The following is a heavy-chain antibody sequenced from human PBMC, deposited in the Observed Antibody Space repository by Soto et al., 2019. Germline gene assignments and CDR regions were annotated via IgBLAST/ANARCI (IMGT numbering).Heavy chain of an antibody. CDR2: IYYTGST. D-gene: IGHD3-10*01. CDR3: ATVYMVRGVRTFDY. CDR1: GGSISSGGYY. V-gene: IGHV4-31*03. J-gene: IGHJ4*02. Sequence: QVQLQESGPGLVKPSQTLSLTCTVSGGSISSGGYYWSWIRQHPGKGLEWIGYIYYTGSTYYNPSLTSRVTISVDTSKNQFSLKLSSVTAADTAVYYCATVYMVRGVRTFDYWGQGTLVTVSS.